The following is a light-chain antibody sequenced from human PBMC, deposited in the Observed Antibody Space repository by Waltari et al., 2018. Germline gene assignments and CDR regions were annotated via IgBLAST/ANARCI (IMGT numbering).Light chain of an antibody. J-gene: IGLJ2*01. CDR1: RTNIGSNT. Sequence: QSLVTQSPSASGTPGQRVPIPCSGRRTNIGSNTVTWYQQRPGTAPKVLIYRNDQRPSGVPDRFSASKSGTSASLAISGLQSEDEADYYCAAWDDSLDGSLIFGGGTRLTVL. CDR2: RND. V-gene: IGLV1-44*01. CDR3: AAWDDSLDGSLI.